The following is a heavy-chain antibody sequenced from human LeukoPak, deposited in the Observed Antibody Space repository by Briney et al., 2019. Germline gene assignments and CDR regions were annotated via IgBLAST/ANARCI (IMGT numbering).Heavy chain of an antibody. CDR2: IYYSGST. J-gene: IGHJ5*02. CDR1: GGSISSGGYY. V-gene: IGHV4-31*03. CDR3: ARDSGDWFDP. Sequence: PSETLSLTCTVSGGSISSGGYYWTWIRQHPGKGLEWIGYIYYSGSTYYNPSLKSRVNISVDTSKNQFSLKLSSVTAADTAVYYCARDSGDWFDPWGQGTLVTVSS.